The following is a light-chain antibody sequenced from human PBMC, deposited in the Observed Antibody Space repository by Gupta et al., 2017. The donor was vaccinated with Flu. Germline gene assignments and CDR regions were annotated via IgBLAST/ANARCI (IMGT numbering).Light chain of an antibody. CDR1: QSILYSSDNKNY. J-gene: IGKJ2*01. V-gene: IGKV4-1*01. CDR3: QQYDSTPYT. Sequence: SLGERATINCRSSQSILYSSDNKNYLAWYQQKPVQPPKLLIYWASTRASGVPDRFSGSGSGTDFSLTISSLQAEDVAVYYCQQYDSTPYTFGQGTKMEVK. CDR2: WAS.